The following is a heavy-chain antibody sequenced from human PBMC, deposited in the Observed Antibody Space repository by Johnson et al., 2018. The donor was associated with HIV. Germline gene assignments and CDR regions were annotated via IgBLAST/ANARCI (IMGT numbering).Heavy chain of an antibody. CDR3: ARDPSGSYAEVTPDARFDI. V-gene: IGHV3-73*02. CDR2: IRSETYSYAT. D-gene: IGHD1-26*01. Sequence: VQLVESGGGLVQPDGSLKLSCAASGFTVSDSAMHWVRQTSGKGLECVGRIRSETYSYATAYAASVKGRFTISRDNFKNTLYLQMNSLRADDTAVYYCARDPSGSYAEVTPDARFDIWGQGTMVTVSS. CDR1: GFTVSDSA. J-gene: IGHJ3*02.